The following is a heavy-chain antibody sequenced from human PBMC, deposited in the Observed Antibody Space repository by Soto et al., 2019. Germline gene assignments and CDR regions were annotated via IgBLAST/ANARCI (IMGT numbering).Heavy chain of an antibody. Sequence: QVQLVESGGGLVQPGGSLRLSCVASGFTLSDYYMSWIRQAPGKGLEWVSYISSSGTIDNYADSVKGRFTISRDNAKNSLFLQTNALRAEDAGVYYCARRTMGNYYYMDVWGKGTTVTVTS. CDR3: ARRTMGNYYYMDV. J-gene: IGHJ6*03. CDR2: ISSSGTID. V-gene: IGHV3-11*01. D-gene: IGHD3-10*01. CDR1: GFTLSDYY.